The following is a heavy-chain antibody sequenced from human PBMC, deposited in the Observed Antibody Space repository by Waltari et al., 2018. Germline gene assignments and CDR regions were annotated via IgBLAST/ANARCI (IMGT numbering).Heavy chain of an antibody. J-gene: IGHJ4*02. Sequence: EVQLVESGGGLVQPGRSLRLSWAASGLTFDDYAMHWVRQAPGKGLEWVSGINWNSGTIGYADSVKGRFTISRDSAKNCLFLQMNSLRAEDTALYFCAKDGGILWFGEVNYFFENWGQGTLVTVSS. CDR1: GLTFDDYA. CDR3: AKDGGILWFGEVNYFFEN. D-gene: IGHD3-10*01. CDR2: INWNSGTI. V-gene: IGHV3-9*01.